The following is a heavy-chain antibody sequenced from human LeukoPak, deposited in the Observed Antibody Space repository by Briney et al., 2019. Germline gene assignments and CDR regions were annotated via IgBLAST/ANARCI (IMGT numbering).Heavy chain of an antibody. CDR3: ARDRYDNSGYHEY. J-gene: IGHJ4*02. CDR1: GFSFSSYE. Sequence: GGSLRLPYAASGFSFSSYEMNWVRQAPGKGLEWVSYISSSGSTIYYADSVKGRFTISRDNAKNSLYLQMNSLRAEDTAVYYCARDRYDNSGYHEYSGQGTLVTVSA. V-gene: IGHV3-48*03. D-gene: IGHD3-22*01. CDR2: ISSSGSTI.